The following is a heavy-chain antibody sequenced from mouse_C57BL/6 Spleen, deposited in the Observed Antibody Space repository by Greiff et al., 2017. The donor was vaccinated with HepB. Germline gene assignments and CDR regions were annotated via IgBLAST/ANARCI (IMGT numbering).Heavy chain of an antibody. CDR1: GFSFNTYA. J-gene: IGHJ2*01. V-gene: IGHV10-1*01. CDR2: IRSKSNNYAT. Sequence: EVKLVESGGGLVQPKGSLKLSCAASGFSFNTYAMNWVRQAPGKGLEWVARIRSKSNNYATYYADSVKDRFTISRDDSESMLYLQMNNLKTEDTAMYYCVRHALYDYDGWSPFDYWGQGTTLTVSS. D-gene: IGHD2-4*01. CDR3: VRHALYDYDGWSPFDY.